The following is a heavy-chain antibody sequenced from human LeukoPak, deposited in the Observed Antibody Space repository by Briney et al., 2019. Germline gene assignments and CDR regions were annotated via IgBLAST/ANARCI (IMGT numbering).Heavy chain of an antibody. D-gene: IGHD1-14*01. CDR1: GFAFSSNS. CDR2: IGTGLSIT. Sequence: QSGGSLRLSCAASGFAFSSNSMNWVCQAPGKGLEWIAYIGTGLSITYYADSVKGRFTISRDNAKNSVYLQMNSLRVEDTAVYYCARGPPHTPPTWGQRTLVTVSS. CDR3: ARGPPHTPPT. V-gene: IGHV3-48*01. J-gene: IGHJ5*02.